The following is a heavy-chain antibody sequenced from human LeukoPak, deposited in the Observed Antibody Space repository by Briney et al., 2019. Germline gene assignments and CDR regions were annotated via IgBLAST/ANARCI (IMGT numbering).Heavy chain of an antibody. V-gene: IGHV4-38-2*02. D-gene: IGHD2-21*01. CDR1: GYSISTTYY. CDR3: ARVNAPVATFDY. J-gene: IGHJ4*02. Sequence: PSETLSLTCTVSGYSISTTYYGGWIRQPPGKGLEWIATISHSGSTYYTPSLRSRLTIPLDTSKNQFSLKLTSVTAADTAVYYCARVNAPVATFDYWGQGALVTVSS. CDR2: ISHSGST.